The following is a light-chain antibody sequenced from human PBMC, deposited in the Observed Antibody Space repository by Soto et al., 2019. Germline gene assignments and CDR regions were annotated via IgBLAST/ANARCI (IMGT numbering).Light chain of an antibody. J-gene: IGKJ3*01. CDR3: QQYDNLPLT. CDR1: QDISNY. CDR2: DAS. Sequence: DIQMTQSPSSLSASVGDRVTITCQASQDISNYLNWYQQKPGKAPKLLIYDASNLETGVPSRFSGSGSGTDFTFTISSLQHEDIATYYYQQYDNLPLTFGHGTKVHIK. V-gene: IGKV1-33*01.